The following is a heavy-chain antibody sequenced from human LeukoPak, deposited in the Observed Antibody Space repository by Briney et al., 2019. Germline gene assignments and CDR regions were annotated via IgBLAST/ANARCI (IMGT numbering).Heavy chain of an antibody. D-gene: IGHD4-17*01. CDR1: GSRFSSHW. CDR2: IDPSDSYI. CDR3: ARRILYGDYFYFDY. J-gene: IGHJ4*02. Sequence: GASLKISCKGSGSRFSSHWITWVRQMPGKGLEWMGRIDPSDSYINYNPSFQGHVTISADKSISTAYLQWSSLRASDTAMYYCARRILYGDYFYFDYWGQGTLVTVSS. V-gene: IGHV5-10-1*01.